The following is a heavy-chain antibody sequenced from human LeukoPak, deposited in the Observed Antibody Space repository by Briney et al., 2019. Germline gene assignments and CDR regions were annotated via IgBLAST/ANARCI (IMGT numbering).Heavy chain of an antibody. CDR2: INSDGSST. CDR3: ARDPLPQWELPSGYFDY. Sequence: GSLRLSCAASGFTFSSYWMHWVRQAPGKGLVWVSRINSDGSSTSYADSVKGRFTISRDNAKNTLYLQMNSLRAEDTAVYYCARDPLPQWELPSGYFDYWGQGTLVTVSS. V-gene: IGHV3-74*01. D-gene: IGHD1-26*01. J-gene: IGHJ4*02. CDR1: GFTFSSYW.